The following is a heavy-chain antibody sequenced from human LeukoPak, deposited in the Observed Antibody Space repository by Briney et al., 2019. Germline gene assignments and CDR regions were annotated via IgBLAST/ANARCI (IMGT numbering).Heavy chain of an antibody. J-gene: IGHJ6*03. V-gene: IGHV1-18*01. D-gene: IGHD1-26*01. CDR1: GYTLISDG. Sequence: ASVKVSCKASGYTLISDGITCGRQAPGQGLEWMGGISPYTTETNYVQSLHSRDTITTDTSTRTAYMELRSLRSDDPAVYYCAREGGVGPTAPPDYYSYQMDVWGKGTTVTVSS. CDR3: AREGGVGPTAPPDYYSYQMDV. CDR2: ISPYTTET.